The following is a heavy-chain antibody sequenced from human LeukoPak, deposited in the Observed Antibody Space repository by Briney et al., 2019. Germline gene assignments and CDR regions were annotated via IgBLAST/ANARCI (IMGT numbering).Heavy chain of an antibody. V-gene: IGHV3-20*04. J-gene: IGHJ4*02. Sequence: GGSLRLSCAASGFTFDDYGMSWVRQAPGKGLEWVSAINWNAGNTAYADSVKGRFTISRDNAKNSLYLQMNSLRAEDTALYYCAGRVGGSSDRFDYWGQGTLVTVSS. CDR2: INWNAGNT. CDR3: AGRVGGSSDRFDY. CDR1: GFTFDDYG. D-gene: IGHD6-6*01.